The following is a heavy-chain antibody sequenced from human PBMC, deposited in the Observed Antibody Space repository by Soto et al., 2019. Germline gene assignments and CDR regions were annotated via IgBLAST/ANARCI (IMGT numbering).Heavy chain of an antibody. CDR2: INAGNGNT. J-gene: IGHJ4*02. V-gene: IGHV1-3*01. CDR3: ARASLDVVVVAATFDY. Sequence: ASVKVSCKASGYTFTSYAMHWVRQAPGQRLEWMGWINAGNGNTKYSQKFQGRVTITRDTSASTAYMELSSLRSEDTAVYYCARASLDVVVVAATFDYWGQGTLVTVSS. CDR1: GYTFTSYA. D-gene: IGHD2-15*01.